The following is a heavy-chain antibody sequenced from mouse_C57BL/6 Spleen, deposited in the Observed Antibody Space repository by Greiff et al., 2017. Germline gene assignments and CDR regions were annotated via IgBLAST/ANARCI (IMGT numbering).Heavy chain of an antibody. CDR1: GYTFTDYN. CDR2: INPNNGGT. V-gene: IGHV1-18*01. J-gene: IGHJ4*01. Sequence: VQLQQSGPELVKPGASVKIPCKASGYTFTDYNMDWVKQSHGKSLEWIGDINPNNGGTIYNQKFKGKATLTVDKSSSTAYMELRSLTSEDTAVYYCARFGNSSYYYAMDYWGQGTSVTVSS. CDR3: ARFGNSSYYYAMDY. D-gene: IGHD2-1*01.